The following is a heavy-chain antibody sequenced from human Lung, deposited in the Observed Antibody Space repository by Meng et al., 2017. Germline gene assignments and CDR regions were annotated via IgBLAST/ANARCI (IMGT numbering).Heavy chain of an antibody. CDR3: ARGPTTMAHAFDY. V-gene: IGHV4-34*01. CDR1: GGSFSDYY. J-gene: IGHJ4*02. D-gene: IGHD4-11*01. Sequence: VQLQRWGAGLLKPSETLSLTCVVAGGSFSDYYWSWIRQPPGKGLEWIGEINHSGSTNYNPSLESRATISVDTSQNNLSLKLSSVTAADSAVYYCARGPTTMAHAFDYWGQGTLVTVSS. CDR2: INHSGST.